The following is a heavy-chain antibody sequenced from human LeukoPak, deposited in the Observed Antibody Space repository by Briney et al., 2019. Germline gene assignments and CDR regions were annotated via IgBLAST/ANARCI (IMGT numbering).Heavy chain of an antibody. V-gene: IGHV4-34*01. CDR2: IKHIGST. CDR1: GGSFSGYY. CDR3: ARAFKVYQLLSSYYYYGMDV. D-gene: IGHD2-2*01. Sequence: SETLSLTCAVYGGSFSGYYWSWIRQPPGKGLEWIGEIKHIGSTNYIPFLKSRVTISVDTSKHQFSLKLSSVTAADTAVYYCARAFKVYQLLSSYYYYGMDVWGQGATVTVSS. J-gene: IGHJ6*02.